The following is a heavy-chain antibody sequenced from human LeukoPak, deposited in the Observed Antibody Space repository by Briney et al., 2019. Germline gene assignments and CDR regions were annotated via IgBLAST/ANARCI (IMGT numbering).Heavy chain of an antibody. J-gene: IGHJ4*02. CDR2: IHSSGGS. Sequence: SGSLSLTWTVSGASISIYYWSWIRQTPEKGLEWVGQIHSSGGSSYYPCHKRRLTLSIDTSRNQLSLKLPSVTAAHTAVYFCARLGSYHDFWRQRALVTVSS. CDR1: GASISIYY. D-gene: IGHD1-26*01. V-gene: IGHV4-59*08. CDR3: ARLGSYHDF.